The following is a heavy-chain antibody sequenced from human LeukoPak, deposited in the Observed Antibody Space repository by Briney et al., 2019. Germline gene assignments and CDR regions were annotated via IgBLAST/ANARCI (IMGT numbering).Heavy chain of an antibody. J-gene: IGHJ3*02. CDR3: ARKNDFEI. V-gene: IGHV4-59*01. Sequence: SETLSLTCSVSGGSISSDHWNWIRQTPGKGLEWIGCIYYSGRTYYNPSLKSRVTISVDMPKSPCSRRLTSVTAADTAVYYCARKNDFEIWGQGTLVTVSS. CDR2: IYYSGRT. CDR1: GGSISSDH.